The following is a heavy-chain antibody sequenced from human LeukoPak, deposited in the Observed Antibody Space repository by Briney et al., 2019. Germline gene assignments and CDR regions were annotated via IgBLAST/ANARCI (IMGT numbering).Heavy chain of an antibody. V-gene: IGHV4-34*01. D-gene: IGHD5-18*01. CDR3: ARSGRYSYGH. CDR1: GGSFSGYY. J-gene: IGHJ4*02. Sequence: SETLSLTCAVYGGSFSGYYWSWLRQPPGKGLEWIGEINHSGSTNYNPSLTSRVTISVDTSKNQFSLKRSSVTAADTAVYYCARSGRYSYGHWGQGTLVTVSS. CDR2: INHSGST.